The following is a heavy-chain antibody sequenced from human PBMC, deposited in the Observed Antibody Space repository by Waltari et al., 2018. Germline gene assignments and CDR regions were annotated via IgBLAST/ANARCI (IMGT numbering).Heavy chain of an antibody. Sequence: EVQLVESGGGLVKPGGSLRLSCAASGFTFSRYSMNWVRQALGKGLEWVSSSSSSSSYRYYADSVKGRFTISRDNAKNSLYLQMNSLRAEDTAVYYCATTPTIFGVVMPWGQGTLVTVSS. D-gene: IGHD3-3*01. CDR3: ATTPTIFGVVMP. J-gene: IGHJ5*02. CDR2: SSSSSSYR. V-gene: IGHV3-21*01. CDR1: GFTFSRYS.